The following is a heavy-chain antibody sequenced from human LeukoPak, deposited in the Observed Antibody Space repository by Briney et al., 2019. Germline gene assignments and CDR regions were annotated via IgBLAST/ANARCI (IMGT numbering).Heavy chain of an antibody. Sequence: GGSLRLSCAASGFTFNSYSMNWVRQGPGKGREWGSYISGSISTIYCADSVKGGFTISRDNAQNSLYLQMSSLRDEDTAVYYCARGINYFDYWGQGTLVTVSS. CDR1: GFTFNSYS. CDR3: ARGINYFDY. J-gene: IGHJ4*02. CDR2: ISGSISTI. V-gene: IGHV3-48*02.